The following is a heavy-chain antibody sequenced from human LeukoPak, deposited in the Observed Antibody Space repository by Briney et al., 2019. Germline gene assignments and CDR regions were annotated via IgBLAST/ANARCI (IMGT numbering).Heavy chain of an antibody. J-gene: IGHJ4*02. V-gene: IGHV3-43D*03. D-gene: IGHD1-26*01. CDR1: GFTFDDYA. Sequence: PGGSLRLSCAASGFTFDDYAMHWVRQAPGKGLEWVSLISWDGGSTYYADSVKGRFTISRDNSKNTLYLQMNSLRAEDTAVYYCAKAPRGPVGPYWGQGTLVTVSS. CDR3: AKAPRGPVGPY. CDR2: ISWDGGST.